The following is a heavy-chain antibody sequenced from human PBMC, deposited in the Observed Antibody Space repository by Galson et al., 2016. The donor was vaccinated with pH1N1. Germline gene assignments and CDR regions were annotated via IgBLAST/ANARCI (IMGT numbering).Heavy chain of an antibody. CDR1: GFTFNNHA. CDR2: ITGSGMT. Sequence: SLRLSCAASGFTFNNHAMTWVRQAPGKGLEWVSAITGSGMTYYADSVKGRFTISRDNSKSILYLQMNSLRAEDTAVYYCAKLKNDYETTAYIQHWGQGTLVTVSS. V-gene: IGHV3-23*01. D-gene: IGHD4/OR15-4a*01. CDR3: AKLKNDYETTAYIQH. J-gene: IGHJ1*01.